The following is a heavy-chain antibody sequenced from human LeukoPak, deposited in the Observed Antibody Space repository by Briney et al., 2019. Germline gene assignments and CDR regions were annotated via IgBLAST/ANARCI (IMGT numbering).Heavy chain of an antibody. D-gene: IGHD6-19*01. CDR1: GYTFTSYD. Sequence: ASVKVSCKASGYTFTSYDFSWVRQAPGQGLEWMGWMNPNSGNTGYAQKFQGRVTMTRNTAISTAYMELSSLRSEDAAVYYCVRDVSIAVAGPNYYYYYGMDVWGQGTTVTVSS. V-gene: IGHV1-8*01. J-gene: IGHJ6*02. CDR3: VRDVSIAVAGPNYYYYYGMDV. CDR2: MNPNSGNT.